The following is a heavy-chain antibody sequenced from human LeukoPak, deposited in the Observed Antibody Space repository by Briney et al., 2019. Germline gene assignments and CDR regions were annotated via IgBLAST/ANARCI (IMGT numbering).Heavy chain of an antibody. CDR1: GGSFTDYY. Sequence: PSETLSLTCAVYGGSFTDYYWSWIRHLPGKGLEWIGEIHHRAGANYNPSLWGRVTISADTSKNQFSLHLTSVTAADTATFYCARGPVRDDGLTGISYYFGLDVWGHATTVTVFS. CDR2: IHHRAGA. D-gene: IGHD2-21*02. J-gene: IGHJ6*02. V-gene: IGHV4-34*01. CDR3: ARGPVRDDGLTGISYYFGLDV.